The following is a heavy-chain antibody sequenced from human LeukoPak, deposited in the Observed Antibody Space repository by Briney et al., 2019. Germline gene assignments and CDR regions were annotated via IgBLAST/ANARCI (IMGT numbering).Heavy chain of an antibody. CDR2: IIPIFGTA. J-gene: IGHJ4*02. V-gene: IGHV1-69*06. Sequence: SVKVSCKASGGTFSSYAISWVRQAPGQGLEWMGGIIPIFGTANYAQKFRGRVTITADKSTRTAYMELSSLRSEDTAVYYCARDGGYSYGYDYYFDYWGQGTLVTVSS. CDR3: ARDGGYSYGYDYYFDY. D-gene: IGHD5-18*01. CDR1: GGTFSSYA.